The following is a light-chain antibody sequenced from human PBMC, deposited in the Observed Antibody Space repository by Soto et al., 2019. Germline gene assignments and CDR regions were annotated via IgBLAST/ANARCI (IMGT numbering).Light chain of an antibody. V-gene: IGKV4-1*01. CDR2: WAS. CDR3: QQYYSIPLT. CDR1: QSVLYSSNNKNY. Sequence: DIVMTQSPDSLAVSLGERATINCNSSQSVLYSSNNKNYLAWYQQKPGQPPKLLIYWASTRESGVPDRFSGSGSGTDFTLTISSLQAEDVAVYYCQQYYSIPLTFGGGTKVDI. J-gene: IGKJ4*01.